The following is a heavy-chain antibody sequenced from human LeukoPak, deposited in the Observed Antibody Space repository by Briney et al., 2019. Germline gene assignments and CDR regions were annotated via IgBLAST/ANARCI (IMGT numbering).Heavy chain of an antibody. J-gene: IGHJ2*01. V-gene: IGHV4-61*02. CDR2: IYTSGST. Sequence: PSQTPSLTCTVSGGSISSGSYYWSWIRQPAGKGLEWIGRIYTSGSTNYNPSLKSRVTISVDTSKNQFSLKLSSVTAADTAVYYCARTHSSGWSGSYWYFDLWGRGTLVTVSS. CDR3: ARTHSSGWSGSYWYFDL. D-gene: IGHD6-19*01. CDR1: GGSISSGSYY.